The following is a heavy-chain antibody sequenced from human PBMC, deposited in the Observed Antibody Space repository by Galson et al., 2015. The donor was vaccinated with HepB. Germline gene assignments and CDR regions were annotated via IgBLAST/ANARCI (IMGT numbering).Heavy chain of an antibody. V-gene: IGHV3-30-3*01. CDR3: ARVHGRRPYYDFWRSTPPKEYYMDV. D-gene: IGHD3-3*01. J-gene: IGHJ6*03. CDR1: GFTFSSYA. CDR2: ISYDGSNK. Sequence: SLRLSCAASGFTFSSYAMHWVCQAPGKGLEWVAVISYDGSNKYYADSVKGRFTISRDNSKNTLYLQMNSLRAEDTAVYYCARVHGRRPYYDFWRSTPPKEYYMDVWGKGTTVTVSS.